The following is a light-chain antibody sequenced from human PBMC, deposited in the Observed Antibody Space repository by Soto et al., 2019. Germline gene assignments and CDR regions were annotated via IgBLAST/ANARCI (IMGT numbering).Light chain of an antibody. CDR2: GAS. V-gene: IGKV3-15*01. CDR1: QSVSSN. J-gene: IGKJ2*01. CDR3: QQCNDWPHT. Sequence: EIVMTQFPATLSVSPGERATLSCRASQSVSSNLAWYQQQPGQAPRLLIYGASTSATGIPARFSGRGSGTDFTLTISSLQSADCAVYYCQQCNDWPHTFGQGTKLEIK.